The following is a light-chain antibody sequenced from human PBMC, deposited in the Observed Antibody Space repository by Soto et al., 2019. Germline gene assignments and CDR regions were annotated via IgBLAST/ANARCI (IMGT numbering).Light chain of an antibody. CDR2: TAS. V-gene: IGKV1-39*01. J-gene: IGKJ5*01. CDR3: QHSYSPPIT. Sequence: DIQVTQSPSSLSASVGDRVTITCRASQSITRYLNWYQQKPGKAPNLLIYTASSLQSGVPSRVSCSGSGTDFTLTIRSLQPEDFATYYCQHSYSPPITFGQGTRLDIK. CDR1: QSITRY.